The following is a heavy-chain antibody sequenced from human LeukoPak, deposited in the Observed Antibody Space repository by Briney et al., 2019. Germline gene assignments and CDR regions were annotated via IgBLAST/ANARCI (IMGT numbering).Heavy chain of an antibody. CDR2: ISAYNGNT. CDR3: AIDSSSVAVADY. Sequence: ASVKVSCKASGYTFTSYGISWVRQAPGQGLEWMGWISAYNGNTNYAQKLQGRVTMTTDTSTSTAYMGLRSLRSDDTAVYYCAIDSSSVAVADYWGQGTLVTVSS. J-gene: IGHJ4*02. D-gene: IGHD6-19*01. CDR1: GYTFTSYG. V-gene: IGHV1-18*01.